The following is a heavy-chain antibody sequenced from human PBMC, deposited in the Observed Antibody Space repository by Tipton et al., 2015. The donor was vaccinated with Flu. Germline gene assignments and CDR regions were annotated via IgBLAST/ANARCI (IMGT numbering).Heavy chain of an antibody. CDR2: IYYSGSS. J-gene: IGHJ4*02. CDR3: ARVEWDRYYSDSSGYFY. V-gene: IGHV4-31*03. CDR1: RGSISSGGAY. D-gene: IGHD3-22*01. Sequence: TLSLTCTVSRGSISSGGAYWSWIRQHPGKGLEWIGCIYYSGSSYYNPSLKSRITISLDTPKNQFSLKLSSVTAADTAVYYCARVEWDRYYSDSSGYFYWGQGTLVTVSS.